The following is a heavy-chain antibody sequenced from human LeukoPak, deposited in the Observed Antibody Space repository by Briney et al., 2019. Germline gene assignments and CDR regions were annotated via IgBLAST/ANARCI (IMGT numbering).Heavy chain of an antibody. CDR1: GGSISSYY. V-gene: IGHV4-59*01. CDR3: ARDRPNDTTAFDI. Sequence: SDTLSLTCTVSGGSISSYYWSWIRQPPGKGLEWIGYIYYSGSINYNPSLKSRVTISVDTSKNQFSLKLSSVTAADTAVYYCARDRPNDTTAFDIWGQGTMVTLSS. D-gene: IGHD3-22*01. CDR2: IYYSGSI. J-gene: IGHJ3*02.